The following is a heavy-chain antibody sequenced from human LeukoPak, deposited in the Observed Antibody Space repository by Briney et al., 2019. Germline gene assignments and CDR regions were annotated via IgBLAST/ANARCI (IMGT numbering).Heavy chain of an antibody. CDR2: IYSGGST. Sequence: GGSLRLSCAASGFTVSNNYMSWVRQAPGKGLEWVSVIYSGGSTYYADSVKGRFTVSRDNSKNTLYLQMNSLRAEDTAVYYCARAGPVEMATIEGYYYGMDVWGQGTTVTVSS. D-gene: IGHD5-24*01. CDR1: GFTVSNNY. J-gene: IGHJ6*02. CDR3: ARAGPVEMATIEGYYYGMDV. V-gene: IGHV3-53*01.